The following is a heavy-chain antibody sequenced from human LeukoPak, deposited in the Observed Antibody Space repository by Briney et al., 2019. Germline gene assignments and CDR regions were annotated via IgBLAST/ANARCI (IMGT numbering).Heavy chain of an antibody. J-gene: IGHJ3*02. CDR1: GFTFSSYW. CDR3: ARLYGSGTLIDAFDI. D-gene: IGHD3-10*01. Sequence: PGRSLRLSCAASGFTFSSYWMHWVRQAPGKGLVWVSRINSDGSSTSYADSVKGRFTISRDNSKDTLYLQMSGLRAEDTALYYCARLYGSGTLIDAFDIWGPGTMVIVS. V-gene: IGHV3-74*01. CDR2: INSDGSST.